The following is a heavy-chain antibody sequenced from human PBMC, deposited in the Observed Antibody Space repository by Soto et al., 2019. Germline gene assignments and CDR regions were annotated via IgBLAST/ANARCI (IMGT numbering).Heavy chain of an antibody. CDR3: ASKYYDFWSGSYYGMDV. V-gene: IGHV4-39*01. CDR1: GGSISSSSYY. J-gene: IGHJ6*02. Sequence: PSETLSLTCTVSGGSISSSSYYWGWIRQPPGKGLEWIGSIYYSGSTYYNPSLKSRVTISVDTSKNQFSLKLSSVTAADTAVYYCASKYYDFWSGSYYGMDVWGQGTTVTVSS. D-gene: IGHD3-3*01. CDR2: IYYSGST.